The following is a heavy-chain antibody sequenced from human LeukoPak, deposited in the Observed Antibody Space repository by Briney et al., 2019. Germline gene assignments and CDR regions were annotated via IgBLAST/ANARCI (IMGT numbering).Heavy chain of an antibody. CDR1: GGSMSSSSYY. Sequence: SETLSLTCTVSGGSMSSSSYYWGWIRQPPGKGLEWIGYIYYSGSTNYNPSLKSRVTISVGTSKNQFPLKLSSVTAADTAVYYCARVESYSSSWYAFDIWGQGTMVTVSS. J-gene: IGHJ3*02. D-gene: IGHD6-13*01. CDR2: IYYSGST. CDR3: ARVESYSSSWYAFDI. V-gene: IGHV4-61*05.